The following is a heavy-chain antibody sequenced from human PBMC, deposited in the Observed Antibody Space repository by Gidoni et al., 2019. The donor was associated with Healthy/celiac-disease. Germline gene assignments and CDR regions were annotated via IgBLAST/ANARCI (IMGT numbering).Heavy chain of an antibody. J-gene: IGHJ4*02. CDR3: ARAPSRLKLWYFDY. CDR1: GFPFSSYA. CDR2: ISYDGSNK. Sequence: QVQLVGSGGGVVQPGRSLRIPRAAPGFPFSSYAMHGVRQASGKGLEGVAVISYDGSNKYYADSVKGRFTISRDNSKNTLYLQMNSLRSEDTAVYYCARAPSRLKLWYFDYWGQGTLVTVSS. D-gene: IGHD3-16*01. V-gene: IGHV3-30-3*01.